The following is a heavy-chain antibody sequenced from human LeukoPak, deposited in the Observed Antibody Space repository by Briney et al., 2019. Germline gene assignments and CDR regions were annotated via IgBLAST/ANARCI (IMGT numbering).Heavy chain of an antibody. CDR2: IIPIFGTA. V-gene: IGHV1-69*05. D-gene: IGHD6-19*01. CDR1: GGTFSSYA. Sequence: SVKVSCKASGGTFSSYAISWVRQAPRQGLEWMGRIIPIFGTANYAQKFQGRVTVTTDESTSTAYMELSSLRSEDTAVYYCASSVAGKGDWFDPWGQGTLVTVSS. J-gene: IGHJ5*02. CDR3: ASSVAGKGDWFDP.